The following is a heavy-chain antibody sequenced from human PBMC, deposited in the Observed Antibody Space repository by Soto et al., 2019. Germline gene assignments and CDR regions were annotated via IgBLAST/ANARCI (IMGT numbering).Heavy chain of an antibody. J-gene: IGHJ6*02. D-gene: IGHD3-22*01. CDR2: INAGNGNT. CDR1: GYTFTSYA. V-gene: IGHV1-3*01. CDR3: ARAGYYYGSSKFFFVYYYYGMDV. Sequence: ASVKVSCKASGYTFTSYAMHWVRQAPGQWLEWMGWINAGNGNTKYSQKFQGRVTITRDTSASTAYMELSSLRSEDTAVYYCARAGYYYGSSKFFFVYYYYGMDVWGQGTTVTVSS.